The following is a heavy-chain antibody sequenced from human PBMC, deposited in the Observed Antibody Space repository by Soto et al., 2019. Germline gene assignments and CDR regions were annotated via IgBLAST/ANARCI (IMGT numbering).Heavy chain of an antibody. Sequence: GGSLRLSCAASGFNLGSYWMHWVRQAPGKGLVWVSRINDYGTTINYAESVEGRFTISRDDAKSEVYLQMNNLRAEDTAVYYCARGGLEPFDYWGQGALVTVSS. CDR1: GFNLGSYW. V-gene: IGHV3-74*01. J-gene: IGHJ4*02. D-gene: IGHD1-1*01. CDR2: INDYGTTI. CDR3: ARGGLEPFDY.